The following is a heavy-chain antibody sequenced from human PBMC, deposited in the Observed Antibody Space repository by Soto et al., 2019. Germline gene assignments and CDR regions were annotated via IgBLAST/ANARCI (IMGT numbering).Heavy chain of an antibody. D-gene: IGHD2-15*01. CDR3: AKAARSAGHD. CDR2: IWYDGSNK. Sequence: PGGSLRLSCAASGFTFSSYGMHWVRQAPGKGLEWVAVIWYDGSNKYYADSVKGRFTISRDNSKNTLYLQMNSLRAEDTAMYYCAKAARSAGHDCAQRTLVPVSS. V-gene: IGHV3-33*03. CDR1: GFTFSSYG. J-gene: IGHJ4*02.